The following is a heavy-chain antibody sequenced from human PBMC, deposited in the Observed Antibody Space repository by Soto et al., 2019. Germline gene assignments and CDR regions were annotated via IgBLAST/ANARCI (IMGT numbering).Heavy chain of an antibody. J-gene: IGHJ4*02. CDR2: ISYGGST. Sequence: QVQLQESGPGLVKPSQTLSLTCTVSGGSINSGGYCWSWIRQHPGKGLDWIGCISYGGSTSYNPSLKSRVTISVDTSQNQFSLKLTSVTAAYTAVYYCSRGILVWGQGALITVSS. CDR3: SRGILV. CDR1: GGSINSGGYC. V-gene: IGHV4-31*03. D-gene: IGHD5-18*01.